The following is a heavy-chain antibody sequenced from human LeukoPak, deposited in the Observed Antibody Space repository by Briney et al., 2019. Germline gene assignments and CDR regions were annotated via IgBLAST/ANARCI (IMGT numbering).Heavy chain of an antibody. D-gene: IGHD6-19*01. CDR1: GFTFTTYW. V-gene: IGHV3-74*01. CDR2: INSDGSSA. J-gene: IGHJ4*02. CDR3: ARGRVGCFDY. Sequence: GGSPRLSCAASGFTFTTYWIHWVRQAPGKGLVWVSHINSDGSSATYADSVKGRLTISRDNAKNTVYLQMNSLRAEDTAVYYCARGRVGCFDYWGQGARVTVSS.